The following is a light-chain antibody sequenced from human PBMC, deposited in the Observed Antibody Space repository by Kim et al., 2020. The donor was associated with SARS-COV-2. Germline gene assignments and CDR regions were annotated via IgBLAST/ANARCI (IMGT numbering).Light chain of an antibody. Sequence: TCPLPSDINVDHCNIYWYQQKPGSPPRYLLYYYSDANKGQGSGVPSRFSGSKDASANTGILLISGLQSEDEADYYCMIWPTRDSGVFGGGTQLTVL. CDR1: SDINVDHCN. V-gene: IGLV5-37*01. J-gene: IGLJ3*02. CDR3: MIWPTRDSGV. CDR2: YYSDANK.